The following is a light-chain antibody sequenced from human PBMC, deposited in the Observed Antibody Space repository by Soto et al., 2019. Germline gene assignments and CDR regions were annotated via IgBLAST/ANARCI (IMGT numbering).Light chain of an antibody. V-gene: IGLV2-14*01. CDR3: SSYTTSSTNV. CDR2: DVS. Sequence: QSALTQPASVSGSPGQSITISCTGTSSDVGGYNYVSWFQQHPDKAPKLIIYDVSNRPSGVSDRFSGSKSGNMASLTISGLQAEDEADYYCSSYTTSSTNVFGTGTKLTVL. CDR1: SSDVGGYNY. J-gene: IGLJ1*01.